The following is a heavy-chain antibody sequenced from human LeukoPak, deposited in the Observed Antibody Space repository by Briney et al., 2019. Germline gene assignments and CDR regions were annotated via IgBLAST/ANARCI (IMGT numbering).Heavy chain of an antibody. CDR1: GFTFSNYW. D-gene: IGHD4-17*01. Sequence: GGSLRLSCAASGFTFSNYWRNWVRQAPGKGLEWVANIKEHGSEKYYVDSVKGRFTISRDNAKKSLDLQMNSLRAEDTAVYYCARERREYGIDYWGQGTLVTVSS. J-gene: IGHJ4*02. V-gene: IGHV3-7*01. CDR3: ARERREYGIDY. CDR2: IKEHGSEK.